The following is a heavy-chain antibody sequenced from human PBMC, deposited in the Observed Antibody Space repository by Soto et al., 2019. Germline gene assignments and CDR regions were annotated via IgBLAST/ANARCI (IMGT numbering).Heavy chain of an antibody. D-gene: IGHD2-2*01. CDR2: INPNSGGT. V-gene: IGHV1-2*04. CDR1: GYTFTGYY. CDR3: ARWGVVPAANPYYYYGMDV. J-gene: IGHJ6*02. Sequence: QVQLVQSGAEVKKPGASVKVSCKASGYTFTGYYMHWVRQAPGQGLEWMGWINPNSGGTNYAQKFQGWVTMTMDTSISTAYMELSRLRSDDTAVYYCARWGVVPAANPYYYYGMDVWGQGTTVTVSS.